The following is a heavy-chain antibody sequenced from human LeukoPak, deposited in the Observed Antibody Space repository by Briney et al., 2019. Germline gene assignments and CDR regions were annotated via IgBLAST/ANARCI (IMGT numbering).Heavy chain of an antibody. V-gene: IGHV3-30*18. Sequence: GGSLRLSCAASGFTFSNAWMSWVRQAPGKGLEWVAVISYDGSNKYYADSVKGRFTISRDDSKNTLYLQMNNLRAEDTAVYYCAKDGAWLRFDDWGQGILVTVSS. J-gene: IGHJ4*02. CDR1: GFTFSNAW. D-gene: IGHD5-12*01. CDR2: ISYDGSNK. CDR3: AKDGAWLRFDD.